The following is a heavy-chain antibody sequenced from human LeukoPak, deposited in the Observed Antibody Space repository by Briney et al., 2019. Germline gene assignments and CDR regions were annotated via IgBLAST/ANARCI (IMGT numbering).Heavy chain of an antibody. Sequence: PSETLPLTCTVSGDSITTYYWSWIRQSPGKGLEWIGYINYIGSTNYNPPLKNRVTISADISKSQFSLRLRSVTAADTAVYFCARGVTAAGSSWGQGTLVTVSS. CDR3: ARGVTAAGSS. D-gene: IGHD6-13*01. V-gene: IGHV4-59*01. CDR1: GDSITTYY. J-gene: IGHJ5*02. CDR2: INYIGST.